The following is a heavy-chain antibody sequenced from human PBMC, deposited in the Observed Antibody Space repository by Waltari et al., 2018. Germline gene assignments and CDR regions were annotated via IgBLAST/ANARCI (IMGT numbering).Heavy chain of an antibody. CDR2: MSYDGSNK. CDR3: ARGDSGGYYAY. J-gene: IGHJ4*02. Sequence: GLEWVAVMSYDGSNKYYVDSVKGRFTISRDNSKNTLYLQMNSLRAEDTAVYYCARGDSGGYYAYWGQGILVTVSS. V-gene: IGHV3-30*03. D-gene: IGHD3-22*01.